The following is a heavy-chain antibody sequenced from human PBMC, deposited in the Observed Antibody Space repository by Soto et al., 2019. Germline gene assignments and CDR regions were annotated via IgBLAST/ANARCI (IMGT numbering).Heavy chain of an antibody. V-gene: IGHV3-23*01. Sequence: GGSLRLSCAASGFTFSSYAMSWVRQAPGKGLEWVSAISGSGGSTYYADSVKGRFTISRDNSKNTLHLQMNSLRAEDTAVYYCAKDGYCCGDSYSGDMYVCGKGTAVTVSS. CDR2: ISGSGGST. CDR1: GFTFSSYA. D-gene: IGHD2-21*01. CDR3: AKDGYCCGDSYSGDMYV. J-gene: IGHJ6*03.